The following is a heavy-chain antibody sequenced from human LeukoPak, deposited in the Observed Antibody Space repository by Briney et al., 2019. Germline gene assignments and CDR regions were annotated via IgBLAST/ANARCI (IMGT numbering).Heavy chain of an antibody. CDR3: ARLTGGSSGYYSYFDY. J-gene: IGHJ4*02. CDR2: LNPNDGST. Sequence: ASVKVSCKASGYTFTSYYLHWVRQAPGQGLEWMGILNPNDGSTSYAQKFQGRVTMTRDTSTSTVYMELSSLRSEDTAVYYCARLTGGSSGYYSYFDYWGQGTLVTVSS. V-gene: IGHV1-46*01. CDR1: GYTFTSYY. D-gene: IGHD3-22*01.